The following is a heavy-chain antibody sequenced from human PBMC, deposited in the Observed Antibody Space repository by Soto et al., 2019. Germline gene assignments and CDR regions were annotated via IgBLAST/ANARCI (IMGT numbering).Heavy chain of an antibody. D-gene: IGHD3-3*01. CDR2: IYYSGST. CDR3: ARSIPDNEEWLLYGPPYYYYYYMDV. Sequence: PSETLCLTCTVAGSAISSYYWSWIRQPPGKGLEWIGYIYYSGSTNYNPSLKSRVTISVDTSKNQSSLKLSSVTAADTAVYYCARSIPDNEEWLLYGPPYYYYYYMDVWGKGTTVTVSS. V-gene: IGHV4-59*01. J-gene: IGHJ6*03. CDR1: GSAISSYY.